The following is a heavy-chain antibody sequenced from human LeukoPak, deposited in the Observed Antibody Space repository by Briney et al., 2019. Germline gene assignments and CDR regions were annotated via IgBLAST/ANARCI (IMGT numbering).Heavy chain of an antibody. Sequence: ASVKVSCKASGYTFTGYGISWVRQAPGQGLEWMGWINTNTGNPTYAQGFTGRFVFSLDTSVSTAYLQISSLKAEDTAVYYCARAKYSGTYGGFDYWGQGTLVTVSS. CDR3: ARAKYSGTYGGFDY. CDR2: INTNTGNP. D-gene: IGHD1-26*01. CDR1: GYTFTGYG. J-gene: IGHJ4*02. V-gene: IGHV7-4-1*02.